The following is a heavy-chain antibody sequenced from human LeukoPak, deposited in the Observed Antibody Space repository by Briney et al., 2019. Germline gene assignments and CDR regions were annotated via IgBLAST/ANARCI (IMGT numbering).Heavy chain of an antibody. D-gene: IGHD6-19*01. V-gene: IGHV3-23*01. CDR2: ISGRGGST. Sequence: GGSLRLSCAASGFTFSSYAMSWVRQAPGKGLEWVSVISGRGGSTYYADSVKGRFTVSRDNSKNTLYLQMNSLRAEDTAVYYCAKDLGRAPGGIAVSWGQGTLVTVSS. CDR3: AKDLGRAPGGIAVS. J-gene: IGHJ4*02. CDR1: GFTFSSYA.